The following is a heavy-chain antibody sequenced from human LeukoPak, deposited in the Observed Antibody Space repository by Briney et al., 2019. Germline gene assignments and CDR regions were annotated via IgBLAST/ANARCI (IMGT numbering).Heavy chain of an antibody. D-gene: IGHD1-26*01. V-gene: IGHV3-74*01. CDR3: ARGRYSGSYLDF. CDR2: INSDGSST. CDR1: GFTFSSYW. Sequence: PGRSLRLSCAASGFTFSSYWMHSVRHAPGKGLVWVSRINSDGSSTSYADSVKGRFTISRDNAKNTLYLQMNSLRAEDTAVYYCARGRYSGSYLDFWGQGTLVTVSS. J-gene: IGHJ4*02.